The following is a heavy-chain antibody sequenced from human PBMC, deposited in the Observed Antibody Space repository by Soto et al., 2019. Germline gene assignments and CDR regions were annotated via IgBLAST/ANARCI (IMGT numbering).Heavy chain of an antibody. J-gene: IGHJ3*02. CDR3: ARDYYDSSGPFDAFDI. Sequence: QVQLQESGPGLVKPSQTLSLTCTVSGGSISSGGYYWSWIRQHPGKGLEWIGYIYYSGSTYYNPSLKSRVTISVDTSKNQFSLKLSSVTAADTAVYYCARDYYDSSGPFDAFDIWGQGTMVTVSS. V-gene: IGHV4-31*03. CDR1: GGSISSGGYY. D-gene: IGHD3-22*01. CDR2: IYYSGST.